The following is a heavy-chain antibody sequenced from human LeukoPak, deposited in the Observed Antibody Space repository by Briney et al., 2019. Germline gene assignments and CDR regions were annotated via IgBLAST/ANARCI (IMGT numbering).Heavy chain of an antibody. CDR3: ARILRGVIVTSFDY. CDR2: IYTSGST. V-gene: IGHV4-4*07. D-gene: IGHD3-10*01. Sequence: SETLSLTCTVSGGSISSYYWSWIREPAGKGLEWIGRIYTSGSTNYNPSLKSRVTMSVDTSKNQFSLKLRPVTAADTAVYYCARILRGVIVTSFDYWGQGILVTASS. J-gene: IGHJ4*02. CDR1: GGSISSYY.